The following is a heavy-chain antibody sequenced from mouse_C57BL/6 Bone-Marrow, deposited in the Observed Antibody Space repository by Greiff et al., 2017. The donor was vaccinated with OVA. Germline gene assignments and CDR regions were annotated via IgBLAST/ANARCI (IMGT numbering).Heavy chain of an antibody. Sequence: EVKLVESGGGLVQPKGSLKLSCAASGFSFNTYAMNWVRQAPGKGLEWVARIRSKSNNYATYYADSVKDRFTISRDNAKNTLFLQMTSLRSEDTAMYYCAREDSSYGGGSYWGQGTTLTVSS. V-gene: IGHV10-1*01. D-gene: IGHD1-1*01. CDR1: GFSFNTYA. CDR3: AREDSSYGGGSY. J-gene: IGHJ2*01. CDR2: IRSKSNNYAT.